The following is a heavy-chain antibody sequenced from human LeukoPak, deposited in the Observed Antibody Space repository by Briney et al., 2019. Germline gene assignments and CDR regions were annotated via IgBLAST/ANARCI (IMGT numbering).Heavy chain of an antibody. CDR3: ARERMYSGSGSTYPYYDY. V-gene: IGHV3-7*01. CDR2: IKPDGSEK. CDR1: GFTFSSYW. J-gene: IGHJ4*02. D-gene: IGHD3-10*01. Sequence: GGSLRLSCAASGFTFSSYWMSWVRQSPGKGLEWVANIKPDGSEKYFMDSVKGRFTISRDNAKNALYLQMNSLRAEDTAEYFCARERMYSGSGSTYPYYDYWGQGTLVTVSS.